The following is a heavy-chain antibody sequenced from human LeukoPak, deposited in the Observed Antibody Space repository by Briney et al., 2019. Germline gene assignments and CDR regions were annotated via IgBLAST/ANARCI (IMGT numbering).Heavy chain of an antibody. D-gene: IGHD3-9*01. CDR2: IWYDGSNK. Sequence: TGGSLRLSCAASGFTFSSYGMHWVRQAPGKGLEGVAVIWYDGSNKYYADSVKGRFNICRENDKNTVYLQMNSLRAEDTAVYYCAKSGLPYYDILTGFEYYFDYWGQGTLVTVSS. J-gene: IGHJ4*02. CDR3: AKSGLPYYDILTGFEYYFDY. CDR1: GFTFSSYG. V-gene: IGHV3-33*06.